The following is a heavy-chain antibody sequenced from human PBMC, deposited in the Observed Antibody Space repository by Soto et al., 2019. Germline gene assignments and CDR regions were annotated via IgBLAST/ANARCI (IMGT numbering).Heavy chain of an antibody. CDR3: ARGRKGSTRIYYYYMDV. Sequence: ASVKVSCTASGYTFTSYDSNWVRQATGQGLEWMGWMNPNSGNTGYAQKFQGRVTMTRNTSISTAYMELSSLRSEDTAVYYCARGRKGSTRIYYYYMDVWGKGTTVTVSS. V-gene: IGHV1-8*01. CDR2: MNPNSGNT. J-gene: IGHJ6*03. D-gene: IGHD2-2*01. CDR1: GYTFTSYD.